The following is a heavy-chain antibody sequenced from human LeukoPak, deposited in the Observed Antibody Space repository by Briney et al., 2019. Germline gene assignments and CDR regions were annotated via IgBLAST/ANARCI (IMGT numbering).Heavy chain of an antibody. CDR3: ARGGQHQYSSSWPYYYYYGMDV. J-gene: IGHJ6*02. CDR1: GGSISSGSYY. Sequence: SETLSLTCTVSGGSISSGSYYWSWIRQPAGKGLEWIGRIYTSGSTNYNPSLKSRVTISVDTSKNQFSLKLSSVTAADTAVYYCARGGQHQYSSSWPYYYYYGMDVWGQGTTVTVSS. V-gene: IGHV4-61*02. D-gene: IGHD6-13*01. CDR2: IYTSGST.